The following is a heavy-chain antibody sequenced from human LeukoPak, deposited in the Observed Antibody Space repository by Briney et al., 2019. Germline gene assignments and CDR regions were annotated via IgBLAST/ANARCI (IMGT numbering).Heavy chain of an antibody. CDR2: ISGSGGST. Sequence: GGSLRLSCAASGFTFSSYWMSWVRQAPGKGLEWVSAISGSGGSTYYADSVKGRFTISRDNSKNTLYLQMNSLRAEDTAVYYCAGDYYDSSGPMDYWGQGTLVTVSS. D-gene: IGHD3-22*01. CDR3: AGDYYDSSGPMDY. CDR1: GFTFSSYW. V-gene: IGHV3-23*01. J-gene: IGHJ4*02.